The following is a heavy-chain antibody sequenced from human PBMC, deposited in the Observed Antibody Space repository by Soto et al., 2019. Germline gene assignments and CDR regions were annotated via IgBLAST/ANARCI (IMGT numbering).Heavy chain of an antibody. Sequence: GGSLRLSWAASGFTSSSYSMNWVRQAPGKGLEWVSSISSSSSYIYYADSVKGRFTISRDNAKNSLYLQMNSLRAEDTAVYYCARDSAYDFWSGSLLYYYGMDVWGQGTTVTVSS. CDR3: ARDSAYDFWSGSLLYYYGMDV. D-gene: IGHD3-3*01. CDR2: ISSSSSYI. CDR1: GFTSSSYS. J-gene: IGHJ6*02. V-gene: IGHV3-21*01.